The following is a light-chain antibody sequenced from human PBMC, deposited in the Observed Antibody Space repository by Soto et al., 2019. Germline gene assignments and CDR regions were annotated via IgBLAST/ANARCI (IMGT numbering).Light chain of an antibody. J-gene: IGKJ1*01. CDR3: NQYNNWPPWT. V-gene: IGKV3-15*01. CDR2: GAS. CDR1: QSVSSN. Sequence: EIVMTQSPATMYVSPGERATLACRASQSVSSNLAWYQQKPGQAPRLLIYGASTRATGIPARFSGSGSGTKFTLTISSLQSEDFAVYYCNQYNNWPPWTFGQGTKLEIK.